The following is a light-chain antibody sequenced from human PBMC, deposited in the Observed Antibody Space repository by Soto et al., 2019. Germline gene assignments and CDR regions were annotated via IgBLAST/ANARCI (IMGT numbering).Light chain of an antibody. Sequence: QSVLTQPASVSGSPGQSITISCNGTSRDVGNYNVVSWYQQHPGKGRKFMIYEVSKRPSGVSDRFSGSKSGNTASLTISGLQADDEANYSCCSYEIGRTYVFGTGTKVTVL. CDR3: CSYEIGRTYV. J-gene: IGLJ1*01. CDR2: EVS. CDR1: SRDVGNYNV. V-gene: IGLV2-23*02.